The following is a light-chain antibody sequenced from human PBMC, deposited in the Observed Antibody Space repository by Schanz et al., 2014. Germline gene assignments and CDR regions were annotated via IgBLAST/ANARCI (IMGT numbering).Light chain of an antibody. CDR1: SSDVGGYNY. CDR3: SSYTTTTWRV. Sequence: QSALTQPPSASGSPGQSVTISCTGTSSDVGGYNYVSWYQQHPDKAPKLMIYDVSNRPSGVSNRFSGSKSGNTASLTISGLQAEDEADYYCSSYTTTTWRVFGGGTKVTVL. V-gene: IGLV2-14*03. J-gene: IGLJ3*02. CDR2: DVS.